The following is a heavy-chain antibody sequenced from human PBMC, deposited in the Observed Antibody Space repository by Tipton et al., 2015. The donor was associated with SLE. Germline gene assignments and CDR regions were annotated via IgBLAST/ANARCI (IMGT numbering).Heavy chain of an antibody. V-gene: IGHV4-34*01. D-gene: IGHD6-13*01. CDR1: GGSFSGYY. J-gene: IGHJ4*02. CDR3: ASLVSSNWFVDY. Sequence: LRLSCAVYGGSFSGYYWSWIRQPPGKGLEWIGEINHSGSTNYNPSLKGRVTISVDTSKNQFSLKLSSVTDADTAVYYCASLVSSNWFVDYWGQGTLVTVSS. CDR2: INHSGST.